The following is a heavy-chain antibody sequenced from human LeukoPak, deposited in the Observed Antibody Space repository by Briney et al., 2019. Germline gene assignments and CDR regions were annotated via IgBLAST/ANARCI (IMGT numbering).Heavy chain of an antibody. Sequence: GRSLRLSCAASGFTFDDYAMHWVRQARGKGLEWVSGISWNSGSIGYADSVKGRFTISRDNAKNSLYLQMNSLRAEDTALYYCAKDRDYYDSSGPLDYWGQGTLVTVSS. CDR2: ISWNSGSI. D-gene: IGHD3-22*01. J-gene: IGHJ4*02. CDR3: AKDRDYYDSSGPLDY. CDR1: GFTFDDYA. V-gene: IGHV3-9*01.